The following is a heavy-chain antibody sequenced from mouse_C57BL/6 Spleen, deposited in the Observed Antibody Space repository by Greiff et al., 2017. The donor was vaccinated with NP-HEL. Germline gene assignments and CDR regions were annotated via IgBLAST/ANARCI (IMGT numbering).Heavy chain of an antibody. CDR2: IYPSDSET. V-gene: IGHV1-61*01. J-gene: IGHJ3*01. CDR3: ARLRYYGSSYWFAY. D-gene: IGHD1-1*01. CDR1: GYTFTSYW. Sequence: VQLQQPGAELVRPGSSVKLSCKASGYTFTSYWMDWVKQRPGQGLEWIGNIYPSDSETHYNQKFKDKATLTVDKSSSTAYMQLSSLTSEDSAVYSCARLRYYGSSYWFAYWGQGTLVTVSA.